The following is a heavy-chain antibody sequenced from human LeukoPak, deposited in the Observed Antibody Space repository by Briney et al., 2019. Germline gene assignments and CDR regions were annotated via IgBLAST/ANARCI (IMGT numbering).Heavy chain of an antibody. Sequence: SETLSLTCTVSGGSISSYYWSWIRQPPGKGLEWIGYIYYSGSTNYNPSLKSRVTISVDTPKNQFSLKLSSVTAADTAVYYCARSSWARDAFDIWGQGTMVTVSS. CDR2: IYYSGST. J-gene: IGHJ3*02. CDR3: ARSSWARDAFDI. CDR1: GGSISSYY. V-gene: IGHV4-59*01.